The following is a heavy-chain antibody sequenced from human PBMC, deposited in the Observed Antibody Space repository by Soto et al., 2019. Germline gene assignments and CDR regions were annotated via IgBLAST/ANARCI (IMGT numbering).Heavy chain of an antibody. J-gene: IGHJ4*02. V-gene: IGHV3-9*01. CDR2: ISWSSGSI. Sequence: EVQLVESGGGLVQPGRSLRLSCAASGFTFDDYAMHWVRQAPGKGLEWVSGISWSSGSIGYADYVKGRFTISRDNAKNSLYMQMNSLRAEDTALYYCAKGQGFGELLGYDFDYWGQGTLVTVSS. CDR1: GFTFDDYA. D-gene: IGHD3-10*01. CDR3: AKGQGFGELLGYDFDY.